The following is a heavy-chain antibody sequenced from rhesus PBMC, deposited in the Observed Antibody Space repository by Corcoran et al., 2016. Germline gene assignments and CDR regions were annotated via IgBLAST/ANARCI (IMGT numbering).Heavy chain of an antibody. D-gene: IGHD4-23*01. CDR2: IYGSGSSP. CDR1: GGSISSRF. CDR3: ARDLGGSNYPEYFEF. Sequence: QLQLQESGPGLVKPSETLSVTCAVSGGSISSRFWNWIRQAPGKGLEWIGYIYGSGSSPNYNPTPKSRVTLSVDTAKNRVSLKRSSVTAADTAVYYCARDLGGSNYPEYFEFWGQGALVTVSS. V-gene: IGHV4-169*02. J-gene: IGHJ1*01.